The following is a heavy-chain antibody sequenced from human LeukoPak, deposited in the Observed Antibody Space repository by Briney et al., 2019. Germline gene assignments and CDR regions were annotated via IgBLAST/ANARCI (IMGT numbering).Heavy chain of an antibody. CDR3: ASRKKGMATAGFDY. CDR1: GYSFTSYW. CDR2: IYPGDSDT. V-gene: IGHV5-51*01. D-gene: IGHD5-24*01. J-gene: IGHJ4*02. Sequence: GESLKISCKGSGYSFTSYWIGWVRQMPGKGLEGMGIIYPGDSDTRYNPSFQGQVTISAEKSISTAYLQWSSLKASDTALYYCASRKKGMATAGFDYWGQGTLVTVSS.